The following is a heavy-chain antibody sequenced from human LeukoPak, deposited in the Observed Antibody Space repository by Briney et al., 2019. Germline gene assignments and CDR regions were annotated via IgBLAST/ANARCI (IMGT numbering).Heavy chain of an antibody. CDR3: ARDACSTTNCYLAY. D-gene: IGHD2-2*01. CDR1: GFTFSNYN. J-gene: IGHJ4*02. Sequence: PAGSLRLSCAASGFTFSNYNMNWVRQVPGKELKWVSSISSSSSYIYYADSVKGRFTISSDNAKSSLYLQMNSLRAEDTAVYYCARDACSTTNCYLAYWGQGTLVTVSS. V-gene: IGHV3-21*01. CDR2: ISSSSSYI.